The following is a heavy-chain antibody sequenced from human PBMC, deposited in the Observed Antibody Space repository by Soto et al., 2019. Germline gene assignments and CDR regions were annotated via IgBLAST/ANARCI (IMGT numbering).Heavy chain of an antibody. D-gene: IGHD3-22*01. Sequence: GESLKLSCVGSGFTFLDHAMRWFLQAPGRGLEWVSAISANGASIQHADSVKGRFSVSRDNAKNTVYLQMDNLRTEDSAVYYCAKDRYYDTPGWFDPWDQGSRVTVSS. CDR3: AKDRYYDTPGWFDP. J-gene: IGHJ5*02. V-gene: IGHV3-23*01. CDR2: ISANGASI. CDR1: GFTFLDHA.